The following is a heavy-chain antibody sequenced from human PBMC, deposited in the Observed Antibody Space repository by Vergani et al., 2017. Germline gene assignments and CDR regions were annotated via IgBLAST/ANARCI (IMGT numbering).Heavy chain of an antibody. V-gene: IGHV3-48*01. D-gene: IGHD3-3*01. CDR3: ARARRYDFWSGYPTSYGMDV. CDR2: ISSSSSTI. Sequence: EVQLVESGGGLVQPGGSLRLSCAASGFTFSSYSMNWVRQAPGKGLEWVSYISSSSSTIYYADSVKGRFTISRDNAKNSLYLQMNSLRAEDTAVYYCARARRYDFWSGYPTSYGMDVWGQGP. CDR1: GFTFSSYS. J-gene: IGHJ6*02.